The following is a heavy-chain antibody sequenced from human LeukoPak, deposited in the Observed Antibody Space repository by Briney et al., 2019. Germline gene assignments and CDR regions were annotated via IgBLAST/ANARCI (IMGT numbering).Heavy chain of an antibody. D-gene: IGHD5-24*01. CDR3: ARIGYNHYFDY. CDR1: GYTFTDYY. CDR2: INPNSGGT. V-gene: IGHV1-2*02. J-gene: IGHJ4*02. Sequence: GASVKVSCKASGYTFTDYYLHWVRQAPGQGLEWMGWINPNSGGTNYAQTFQGRVTMTRDTSITTAYLELSRLRSDDTAAYYCARIGYNHYFDYWGQGTLVTVSS.